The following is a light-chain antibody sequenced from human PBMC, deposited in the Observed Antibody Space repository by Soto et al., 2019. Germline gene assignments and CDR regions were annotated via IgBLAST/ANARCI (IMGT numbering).Light chain of an antibody. J-gene: IGLJ1*01. CDR1: SSDVGAHNY. V-gene: IGLV2-14*01. CDR3: SSYAGSSTPYV. CDR2: DVS. Sequence: QSALTQPASVSGSPGQSIAISCTGTSSDVGAHNYVSWYQQHPDKAPKLMIYDVSNRPSGVSNRFSGSKSGNTASLTISGLQAEDEADYYCSSYAGSSTPYVFGTRTKLTVL.